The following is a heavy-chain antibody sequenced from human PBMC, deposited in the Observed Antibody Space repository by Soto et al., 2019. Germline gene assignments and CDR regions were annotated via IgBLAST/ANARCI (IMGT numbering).Heavy chain of an antibody. J-gene: IGHJ4*02. CDR2: ISWNSGSI. D-gene: IGHD3-3*01. V-gene: IGHV3-9*01. CDR3: AKDSLEWLETFTFDY. Sequence: EVQLVESGGGLVQPGRSLRLSCAASGFTFDDYAMHWVRQAPGKGLEWVSGISWNSGSIGYADSVKGRFTISRDNAKNSLYLQMNSLRAEDTALYYCAKDSLEWLETFTFDYWGQGTLVTVSS. CDR1: GFTFDDYA.